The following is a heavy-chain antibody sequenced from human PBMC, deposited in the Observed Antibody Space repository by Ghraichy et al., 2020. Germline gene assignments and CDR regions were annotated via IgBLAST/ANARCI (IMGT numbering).Heavy chain of an antibody. CDR3: ARDPAFCRRGDCLYFFDY. V-gene: IGHV3-30-3*01. Sequence: GGSLRLSCTASGFTFNSYSFHWVRQAPGKGLEWVAIISNDGGNSYYADSVKGRFTISRDNSKSTLFLQMISLRPEDTAVYYCARDPAFCRRGDCLYFFDYCGQGALVTVTS. CDR2: ISNDGGNS. CDR1: GFTFNSYS. J-gene: IGHJ4*02. D-gene: IGHD3-9*01.